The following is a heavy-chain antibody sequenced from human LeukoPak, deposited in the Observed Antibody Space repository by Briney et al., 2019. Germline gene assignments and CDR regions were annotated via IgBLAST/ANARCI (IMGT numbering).Heavy chain of an antibody. D-gene: IGHD1-26*01. V-gene: IGHV1-69*05. CDR2: IIPIFGTA. CDR3: ARCTRAPSARRSGSYWLPFDY. J-gene: IGHJ4*02. Sequence: SVKVSCKASGGTFSSYAISWVRQAPGQGLEWMGGIIPIFGTANYAQKFQGRVTITTDESTSTAYMELSSLRSEDTAVYYCARCTRAPSARRSGSYWLPFDYWGQGTLVTVSS. CDR1: GGTFSSYA.